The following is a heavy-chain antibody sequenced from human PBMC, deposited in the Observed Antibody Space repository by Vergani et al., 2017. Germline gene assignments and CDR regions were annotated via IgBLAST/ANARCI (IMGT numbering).Heavy chain of an antibody. V-gene: IGHV3-23*01. J-gene: IGHJ5*02. CDR1: GFTFSSSA. CDR2: ISGSGGST. D-gene: IGHD6-19*01. Sequence: EVLLLESGGGLVQPGESLRLSCAASGFTFSSSAMSWVRQAPGEGLEWVSTISGSGGSTYYADSVKGRFTISRDNSKNTLYLQMNSLRAEDTAVYYCANKAVAGYNWFDPWGQGTLVTVSS. CDR3: ANKAVAGYNWFDP.